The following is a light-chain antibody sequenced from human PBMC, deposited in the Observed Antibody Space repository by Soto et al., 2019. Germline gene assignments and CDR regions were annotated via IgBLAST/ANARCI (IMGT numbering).Light chain of an antibody. CDR1: QSISNY. J-gene: IGKJ1*01. CDR3: HQSFSPLWT. CDR2: AAS. V-gene: IGKV1-39*01. Sequence: DIQMTQSPSSLSASVGDRVTITCRASQSISNYLNWYQQKPGKAPKLLIYAASSMQSGVPSRFSGSGSETDFTLPISSLQPDDSATYYCHQSFSPLWTFGQGTKVE.